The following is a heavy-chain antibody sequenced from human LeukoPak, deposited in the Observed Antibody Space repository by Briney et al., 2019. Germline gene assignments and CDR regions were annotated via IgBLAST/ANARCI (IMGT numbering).Heavy chain of an antibody. CDR3: ARPHSSSFYVVDY. CDR1: GFTFRSSW. D-gene: IGHD6-13*01. CDR2: ISGDGSST. Sequence: PGGSLRLSCAASGFTFRSSWMHWVRQAPGKGLVWVSRISGDGSSTSYADSVKGRFTISRDNAKNTLYLQMNSLRAEDTAVYYCARPHSSSFYVVDYWGQGTLVTVSS. J-gene: IGHJ4*02. V-gene: IGHV3-74*01.